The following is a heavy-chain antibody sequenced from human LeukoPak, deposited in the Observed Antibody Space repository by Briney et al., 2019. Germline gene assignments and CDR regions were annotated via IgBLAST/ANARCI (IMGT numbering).Heavy chain of an antibody. V-gene: IGHV1-69*06. D-gene: IGHD2-15*01. Sequence: ASVKVSCKASGGTFSSYAISWVRQAPGQGLEWMGGIIPIFGTANYAQKFQGRVTITADKSTSTAYMELSSLRSEDTAVYYCASKWGRECSGGSCYHAFDIWGQGTMVTVSP. CDR2: IIPIFGTA. J-gene: IGHJ3*02. CDR3: ASKWGRECSGGSCYHAFDI. CDR1: GGTFSSYA.